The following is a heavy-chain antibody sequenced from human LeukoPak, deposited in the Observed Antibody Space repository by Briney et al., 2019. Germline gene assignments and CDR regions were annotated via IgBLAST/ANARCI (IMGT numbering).Heavy chain of an antibody. V-gene: IGHV5-51*01. CDR1: GYSFTSYW. D-gene: IGHD6-6*01. CDR3: ARRFGVAARLSWFDP. Sequence: GESLKISCKGSGYSFTSYWIGWVRQMPGKGLEWMRIIYPGDSDTRYSPSFQGQVTISADKSISTAYLQWSSLKASDTAMYYCARRFGVAARLSWFDPWGQGTLVTVSS. J-gene: IGHJ5*02. CDR2: IYPGDSDT.